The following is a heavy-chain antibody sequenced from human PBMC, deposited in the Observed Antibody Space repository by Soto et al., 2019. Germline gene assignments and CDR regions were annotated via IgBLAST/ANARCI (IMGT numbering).Heavy chain of an antibody. D-gene: IGHD6-13*01. J-gene: IGHJ6*02. V-gene: IGHV4-4*07. CDR3: ARGAVAGVDYGMDV. CDR1: GGSMPSHY. CDR2: IYTSGGT. Sequence: SETLSLTCSVSGGSMPSHYWSWIRQPAGRGLEWIGRIYTSGGTNYNPSLKSRVTMSRDTSKKQISLKLSSVTAADTAVYYCARGAVAGVDYGMDVWGQGTTVTVSS.